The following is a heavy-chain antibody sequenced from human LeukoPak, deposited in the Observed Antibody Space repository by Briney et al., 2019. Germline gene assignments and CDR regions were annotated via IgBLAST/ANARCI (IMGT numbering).Heavy chain of an antibody. CDR2: IYHGGST. J-gene: IGHJ4*02. V-gene: IGHV4-30-2*01. CDR1: GGSISSGGYS. Sequence: SQTLSLTCAVSGGSISSGGYSWRWIRQPPGKGLEWIGYIYHGGSTYYNPSLKSRVTISVDRSKNQFSLKLSSVTAADTAVYYCACGDCYSNHESPFDYWGQGTLVTVSS. D-gene: IGHD2-21*02. CDR3: ACGDCYSNHESPFDY.